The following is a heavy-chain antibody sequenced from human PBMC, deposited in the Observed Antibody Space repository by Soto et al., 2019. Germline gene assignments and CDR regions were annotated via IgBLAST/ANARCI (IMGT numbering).Heavy chain of an antibody. D-gene: IGHD6-6*01. Sequence: ASVKVSCKSSGYTFTGYYMHWVRQAPGQGLECMGWINPNSGGTNYAQKFQGRVTMTRDTSISTAYMELSRLRSDDTAVYYCARERARDFDYWGQGTLVTVSS. CDR3: ARERARDFDY. CDR2: INPNSGGT. CDR1: GYTFTGYY. V-gene: IGHV1-2*02. J-gene: IGHJ4*02.